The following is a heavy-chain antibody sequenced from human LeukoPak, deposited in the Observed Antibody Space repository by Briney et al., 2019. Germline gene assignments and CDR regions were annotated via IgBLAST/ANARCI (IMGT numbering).Heavy chain of an antibody. CDR3: ARVRSDSRGWYEFDY. V-gene: IGHV3-53*01. D-gene: IGHD6-19*01. CDR2: ISTGGTT. J-gene: IGHJ4*02. CDR1: GFTVSTNY. Sequence: PGGSLRLSCAASGFTVSTNYMSWVRQVSGEGLEFVSLISTGGTTDYADSVKGRFTISSDNSENTLYLQMNSLRAEDTAVYYCARVRSDSRGWYEFDYWGQGTLVTVSS.